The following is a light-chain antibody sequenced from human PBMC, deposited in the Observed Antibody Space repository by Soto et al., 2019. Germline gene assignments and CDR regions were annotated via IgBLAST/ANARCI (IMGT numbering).Light chain of an antibody. CDR1: QSVTYN. CDR2: GAS. V-gene: IGKV3-15*01. Sequence: EIVLTQSPGTLSLSPGDRVTLSCRASQSVTYNLAWYQQRPGQAPRLLIYGASTRATGIPPRFSGRGSGTEFTLTITSLQSEDFAVYFCQQYNDRLWTFGQGNKVDIK. CDR3: QQYNDRLWT. J-gene: IGKJ1*01.